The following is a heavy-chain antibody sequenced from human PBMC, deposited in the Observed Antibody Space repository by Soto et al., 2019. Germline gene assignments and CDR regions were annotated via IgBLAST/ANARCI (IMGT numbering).Heavy chain of an antibody. CDR1: GYTFTSYG. D-gene: IGHD3-22*01. CDR3: ARDFGAYDSSGYPNYYYYGMDV. Sequence: QVQLVQSGAEVKKPGASVKVSCKASGYTFTSYGISWVRQAPGQGLEWMGWISAYNGNTNYAQKLQGRVTMTTDTSTSTAYMELRSLRSDDTAVYYCARDFGAYDSSGYPNYYYYGMDVWGQGTTVTVSS. CDR2: ISAYNGNT. J-gene: IGHJ6*02. V-gene: IGHV1-18*01.